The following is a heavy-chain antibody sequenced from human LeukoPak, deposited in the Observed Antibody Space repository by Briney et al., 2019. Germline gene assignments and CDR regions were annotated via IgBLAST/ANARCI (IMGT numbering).Heavy chain of an antibody. CDR1: GFTFSSYS. J-gene: IGHJ5*02. Sequence: GGSLRLSCAASGFTFSSYSMNWVRQAPGKGLEWVSSISSSSSYIYYADSVKGRFTISRDNAKNSLYPQMNSLRAEDTAVYYCARDLGGGWFGPWGQGTLVTVSS. V-gene: IGHV3-21*01. D-gene: IGHD1-26*01. CDR3: ARDLGGGWFGP. CDR2: ISSSSSYI.